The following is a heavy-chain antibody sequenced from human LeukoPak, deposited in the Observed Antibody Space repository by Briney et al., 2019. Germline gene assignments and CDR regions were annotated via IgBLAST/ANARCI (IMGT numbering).Heavy chain of an antibody. D-gene: IGHD1-1*01. J-gene: IGHJ6*04. Sequence: GESLKISCKGSGYRFIDYWIGWVRQMPGKGLKRIGIVYPGDSDTRYSPSFQGQVTISVDKSISAAYLQWSRLKASDTAIYYCARRGWYNYNYYGMDVWGKGTTVTVSS. CDR3: ARRGWYNYNYYGMDV. CDR1: GYRFIDYW. V-gene: IGHV5-51*01. CDR2: VYPGDSDT.